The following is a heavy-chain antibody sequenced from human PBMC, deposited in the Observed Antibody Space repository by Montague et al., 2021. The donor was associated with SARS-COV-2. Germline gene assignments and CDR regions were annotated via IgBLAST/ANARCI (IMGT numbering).Heavy chain of an antibody. CDR1: GGSISSSSNY. CDR3: ARLVWCGELSIENWFDP. Sequence: SETLSLTCTVSGGSISSSSNYWGWIRQPPGKGLEWFGSIYYSGSTXYNSSLKSRVTISVDTSKNQFSLKLSSVTAADTAVYYCARLVWCGELSIENWFDPWGQGTLVNVSS. CDR2: IYYSGST. V-gene: IGHV4-39*01. J-gene: IGHJ5*02. D-gene: IGHD3-10*01.